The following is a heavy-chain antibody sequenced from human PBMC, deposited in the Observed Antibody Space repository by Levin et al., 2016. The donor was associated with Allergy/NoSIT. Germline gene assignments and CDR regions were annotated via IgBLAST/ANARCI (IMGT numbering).Heavy chain of an antibody. D-gene: IGHD1-26*01. CDR3: ARHNSGSYLLFQH. Sequence: VRQMPGKGLEWMGIIYPGDSDTKYSPSFQSQVTISADKSISTAYLQWSSLKASDTAMYYCARHNSGSYLLFQHWGQGTLVTVSS. V-gene: IGHV5-51*01. J-gene: IGHJ1*01. CDR2: IYPGDSDT.